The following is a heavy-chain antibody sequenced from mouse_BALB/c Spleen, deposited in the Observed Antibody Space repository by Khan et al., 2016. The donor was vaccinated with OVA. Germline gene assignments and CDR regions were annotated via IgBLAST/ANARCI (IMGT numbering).Heavy chain of an antibody. CDR2: MSSGSSTI. D-gene: IGHD3-1*01. Sequence: EVMLVESGGGLVQPGGSRKLSCAASGFTFSNFGMHWVRQAPKKGLEWVAYMSSGSSTIYYVDTVKGRFTIYRDTLKNILFLQMTSLRSEDTAMYYCARSGGNFHWYFDVWGAGTSVTVSS. J-gene: IGHJ1*01. CDR3: ARSGGNFHWYFDV. V-gene: IGHV5-17*02. CDR1: GFTFSNFG.